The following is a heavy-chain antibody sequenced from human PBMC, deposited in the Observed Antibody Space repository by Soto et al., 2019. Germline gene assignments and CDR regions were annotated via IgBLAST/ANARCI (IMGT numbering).Heavy chain of an antibody. CDR1: GFSFDEYA. CDR3: AKGFCSSTRCLTYSYMDV. D-gene: IGHD2-2*01. J-gene: IGHJ6*03. Sequence: EVQLVESGGGLVQPGRSLRLSCAASGFSFDEYAMHWVRQAPGKGLEWVSGVSWNSGTMGYGDSVRGRFAISRDNAKNSLYLQMNSLTTEDTALYYCAKGFCSSTRCLTYSYMDVCGKGTTVTVSS. CDR2: VSWNSGTM. V-gene: IGHV3-9*01.